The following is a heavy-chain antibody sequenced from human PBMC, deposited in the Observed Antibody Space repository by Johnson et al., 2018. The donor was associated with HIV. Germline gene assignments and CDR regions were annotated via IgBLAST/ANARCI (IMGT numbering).Heavy chain of an antibody. CDR2: ISYDGSNK. D-gene: IGHD6-19*01. Sequence: QVQLVESGGGVVQPGRSLRLSCAASGFTFSSYAMHWVRQAPGKGLEWVAVISYDGSNKYYADSVKGRFTISRDNSMHTMYLQMNSLRAEDTAVYYCARDRPTPGWYSINDAFDIWGQGTMVTVSS. V-gene: IGHV3-30*04. CDR1: GFTFSSYA. J-gene: IGHJ3*02. CDR3: ARDRPTPGWYSINDAFDI.